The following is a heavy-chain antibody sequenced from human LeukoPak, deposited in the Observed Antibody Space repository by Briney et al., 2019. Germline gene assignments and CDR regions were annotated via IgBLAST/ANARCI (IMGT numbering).Heavy chain of an antibody. CDR2: INPNSGGT. Sequence: EASVKVSCKASGYTFTGYYMHWVRQAPGQGLEWMGWINPNSGGTNYAQKFQGRVTMTRDTSISTAYMELSRLRSDDTAVYYCASQEAVAGKNWFDPWGQGTLVTVSS. D-gene: IGHD6-19*01. V-gene: IGHV1-2*02. CDR1: GYTFTGYY. CDR3: ASQEAVAGKNWFDP. J-gene: IGHJ5*02.